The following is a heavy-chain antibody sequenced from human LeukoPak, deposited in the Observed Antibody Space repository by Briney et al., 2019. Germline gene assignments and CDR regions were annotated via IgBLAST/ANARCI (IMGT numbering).Heavy chain of an antibody. CDR3: ASTPGRYCSGGSCLDY. CDR1: GGSISSSSYY. V-gene: IGHV4-39*01. CDR2: IYYSGST. J-gene: IGHJ4*02. D-gene: IGHD2-15*01. Sequence: SETLSLTCTVSGGSISSSSYYWGWIRQPPGKGLEWIGSIYYSGSTYYNPSLKSRVTISVDTSKNQFSLKLSSVTAADTAVYYCASTPGRYCSGGSCLDYWGQGTLVTVSS.